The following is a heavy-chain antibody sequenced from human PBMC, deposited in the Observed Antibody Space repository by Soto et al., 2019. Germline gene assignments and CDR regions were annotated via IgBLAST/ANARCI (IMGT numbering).Heavy chain of an antibody. CDR3: ATNVDKDTGYDY. CDR2: IYHSGST. J-gene: IGHJ4*02. CDR1: GGSIDIYY. V-gene: IGHV4-59*01. D-gene: IGHD5-12*01. Sequence: SETLSLTCTVSGGSIDIYYWSLIRQRPGKGLEWIGYIYHSGSTDYNPSLNSRVTISVATSKKQFSLNLTSVTAADTAVYYCATNVDKDTGYDYWGQGALVTVSS.